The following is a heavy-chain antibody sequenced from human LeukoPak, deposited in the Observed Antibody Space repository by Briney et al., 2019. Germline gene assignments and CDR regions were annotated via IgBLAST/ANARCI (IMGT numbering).Heavy chain of an antibody. CDR3: ARDDYYDSSGYYPYYYYYGMDV. D-gene: IGHD3-22*01. V-gene: IGHV4-4*07. CDR1: GGSISSYY. Sequence: PSETLSLTCTVSGGSISSYYWSWIRQPPGKGLEWIGRIYTSGSTNYNPSLKSRVTMSVDTSKNQFSLKLSSVTAADTAVYYCARDDYYDSSGYYPYYYYYGMDVWGQGTTVTVSS. J-gene: IGHJ6*02. CDR2: IYTSGST.